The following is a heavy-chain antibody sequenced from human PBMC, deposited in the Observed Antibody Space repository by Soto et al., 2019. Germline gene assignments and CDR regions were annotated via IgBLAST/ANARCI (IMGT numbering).Heavy chain of an antibody. V-gene: IGHV6-1*01. Sequence: SQTLSLTCAISGDSVSSNSAAWNWIRQSPSRGLEWLGRTYYRSKWYNDYAVSVKSRITINPDTSKNQFSLQLNSVTPEDTAVYYCARDRGPSIADRVDWLFWFDPWGQGTLVTVSS. J-gene: IGHJ5*02. D-gene: IGHD3-9*01. CDR3: ARDRGPSIADRVDWLFWFDP. CDR1: GDSVSSNSAA. CDR2: TYYRSKWYN.